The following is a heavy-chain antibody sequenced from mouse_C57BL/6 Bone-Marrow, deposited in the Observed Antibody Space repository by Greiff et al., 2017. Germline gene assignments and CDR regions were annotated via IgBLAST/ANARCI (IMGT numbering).Heavy chain of an antibody. CDR3: ERPGQYYFDY. J-gene: IGHJ2*01. Sequence: EVKLVESGGGLVKPGGSLKLSCAASGFTFSDYGMHWVRQAPEKGLEWVAYISSGSSTIYYADTVKGRFTISRDNAKNTLFLQMTRLRSEDTAMYYCERPGQYYFDYWGQGTTLTVSS. CDR1: GFTFSDYG. CDR2: ISSGSSTI. V-gene: IGHV5-17*01.